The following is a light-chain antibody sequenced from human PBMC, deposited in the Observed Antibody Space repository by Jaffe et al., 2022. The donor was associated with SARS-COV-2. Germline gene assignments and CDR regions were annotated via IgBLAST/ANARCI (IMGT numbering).Light chain of an antibody. V-gene: IGKV3-15*01. Sequence: DTVMTQSPATVSVSPGEGVTLSCRASQKLGANLAWYQQKPGQAPRLLISGASTRAAGIPSRFSGSGSGTEFTLTISSLQSEDFAVYYCHQYNNWPLTFGGGTKVEIK. CDR3: HQYNNWPLT. J-gene: IGKJ4*01. CDR1: QKLGAN. CDR2: GAS.